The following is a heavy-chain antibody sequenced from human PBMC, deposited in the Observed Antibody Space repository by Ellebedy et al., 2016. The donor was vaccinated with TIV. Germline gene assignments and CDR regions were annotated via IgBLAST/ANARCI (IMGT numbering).Heavy chain of an antibody. J-gene: IGHJ6*02. Sequence: PGGSLRLSCAASGFTFDDYAMHWVRQAPGKGLEWVSLISWDGGSTYYADSVKGRFTISRDNSKNSLYLQMNSLRDEDTALYYCAKDGSPTDYYGMDVWGQGTTVTVSS. V-gene: IGHV3-43D*03. D-gene: IGHD3-10*01. CDR2: ISWDGGST. CDR3: AKDGSPTDYYGMDV. CDR1: GFTFDDYA.